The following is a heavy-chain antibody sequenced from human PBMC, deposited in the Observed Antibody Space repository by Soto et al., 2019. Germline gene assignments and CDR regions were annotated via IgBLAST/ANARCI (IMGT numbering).Heavy chain of an antibody. D-gene: IGHD3-10*01. J-gene: IGHJ3*02. Sequence: GGSLRLSCAASGFTFSSYAMHWVRQAPGKGLEYVSAISSNGGSTYYANSVKGSFTISRDNSKNTLYLQMGSLRAEDMAVYYWASPSLRRGHYDAFDIWGQGTMVTVSS. CDR3: ASPSLRRGHYDAFDI. CDR2: ISSNGGST. CDR1: GFTFSSYA. V-gene: IGHV3-64*01.